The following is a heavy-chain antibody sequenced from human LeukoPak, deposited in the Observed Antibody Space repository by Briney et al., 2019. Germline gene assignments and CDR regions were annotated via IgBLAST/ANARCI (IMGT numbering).Heavy chain of an antibody. Sequence: PGGSLRLSCAASGFMFSSYGMHWVRQAPGKGLEWVAVISHEESNKFCADSVRGRFTISRDNAKNTLYLQMDSLRTEDTAIYYCAKEVVASVGMGGHLYNWFDPWGQGTLVTVSS. J-gene: IGHJ5*02. D-gene: IGHD6-13*01. CDR3: AKEVVASVGMGGHLYNWFDP. CDR2: ISHEESNK. CDR1: GFMFSSYG. V-gene: IGHV3-30*18.